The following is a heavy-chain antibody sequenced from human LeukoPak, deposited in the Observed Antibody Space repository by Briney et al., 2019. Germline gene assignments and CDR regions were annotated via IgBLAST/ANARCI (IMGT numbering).Heavy chain of an antibody. V-gene: IGHV3-15*01. CDR3: TTDSINNAG. D-gene: IGHD1/OR15-1a*01. CDR1: GFTFGNAW. CDR2: IKSKTEVGTT. Sequence: GGPLRLSCAPSGFTFGNAWMSWVRKAPGKGREWVGRIKSKTEVGTTDYAAPVKGRFTISRDDSKNTLYLQMNSLKTEDTAVYYCTTDSINNAGWGQGTLVTVSS. J-gene: IGHJ4*02.